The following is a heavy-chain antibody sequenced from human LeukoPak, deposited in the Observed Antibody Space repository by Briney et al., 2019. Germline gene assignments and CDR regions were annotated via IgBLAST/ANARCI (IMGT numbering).Heavy chain of an antibody. CDR2: ISDDGTKK. V-gene: IGHV3-30*03. CDR1: GFTFSTYG. CDR3: ARNRGDPSYFDY. J-gene: IGHJ4*02. D-gene: IGHD4-17*01. Sequence: GGSLRLSCAASGFTFSTYGRHWVRRAPGKGLEWEAVISDDGTKKYYADSVKGRFTISRDNSKNTLYLEMNSPRTEDTAVYYCARNRGDPSYFDYWGQGTLVTVSS.